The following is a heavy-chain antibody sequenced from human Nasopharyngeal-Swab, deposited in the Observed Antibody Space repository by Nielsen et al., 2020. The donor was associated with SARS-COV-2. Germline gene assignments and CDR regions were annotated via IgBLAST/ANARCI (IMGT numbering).Heavy chain of an antibody. J-gene: IGHJ4*02. CDR1: GFTFSSYA. Sequence: GESLKISCAASGFTFSSYAMHWVRQAPGKGLEWVAVISYDGSNKYYADSVKGLFTISRDNSEKKVYLEMHSLRAEDTAVYYCAKDRYCSGGACYFNGFDSWGQGTLVTVSS. CDR2: ISYDGSNK. V-gene: IGHV3-30-3*01. D-gene: IGHD2-15*01. CDR3: AKDRYCSGGACYFNGFDS.